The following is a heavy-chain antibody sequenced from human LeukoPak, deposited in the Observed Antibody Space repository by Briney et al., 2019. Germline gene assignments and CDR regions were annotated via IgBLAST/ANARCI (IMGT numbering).Heavy chain of an antibody. CDR1: GFTFSSYS. V-gene: IGHV3-48*01. Sequence: GGSLRLSCAASGFTFSSYSMNWVRQAPGKGLEWVSYISSSSSTIYYADSVKGRFTISRDNAKNSLYLQMNSLRAEDTAVYYCASFPARLRVRRTLYDAFDIWGQGTMVTVSS. D-gene: IGHD1-1*01. CDR3: ASFPARLRVRRTLYDAFDI. J-gene: IGHJ3*02. CDR2: ISSSSSTI.